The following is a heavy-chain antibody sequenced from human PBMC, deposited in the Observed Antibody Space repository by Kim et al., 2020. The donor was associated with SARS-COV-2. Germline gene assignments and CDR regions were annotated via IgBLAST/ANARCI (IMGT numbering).Heavy chain of an antibody. CDR1: GYTFTSYY. J-gene: IGHJ5*02. CDR3: ARGFFGVVILGPFDP. CDR2: INPSGGST. Sequence: ASVKVSCKASGYTFTSYYMHWVRQAPGQGLEWMGIINPSGGSTSYAQKFQGRVTMTRDTSTSTVYMELSSLRSEDTAVYYCARGFFGVVILGPFDPWGQGTLVTVSS. V-gene: IGHV1-46*01. D-gene: IGHD3-3*01.